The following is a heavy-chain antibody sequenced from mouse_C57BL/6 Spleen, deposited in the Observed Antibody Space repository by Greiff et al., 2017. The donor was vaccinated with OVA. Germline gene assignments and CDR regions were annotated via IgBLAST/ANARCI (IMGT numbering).Heavy chain of an antibody. V-gene: IGHV1-69*01. CDR3: ARNWDVYFGY. Sequence: VQLQQPGAELVMPGASVKLSCKASGYTFTSYWMHWVKQRPGPGLEWIGEIDPSDSYTNYNQKFKGKSTLTVDKSSSTAYMQLSSLTSEDSAVYYCARNWDVYFGYWGKGTTLTVAS. J-gene: IGHJ2*01. CDR1: GYTFTSYW. D-gene: IGHD4-1*01. CDR2: IDPSDSYT.